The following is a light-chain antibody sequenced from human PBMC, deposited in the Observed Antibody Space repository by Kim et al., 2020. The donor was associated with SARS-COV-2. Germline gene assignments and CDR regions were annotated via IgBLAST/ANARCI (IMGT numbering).Light chain of an antibody. CDR1: NIGTKS. J-gene: IGLJ2*01. CDR2: HDS. Sequence: SYELTQPPSVSVAPGKTARISCGGSNIGTKSVHWYQQKPGQAPVLVIYHDSDRPSGIPERLSGSNSGNTATLTISRVEAGDEADYYCQVWDSSSDHVVFGGGTQLTVL. V-gene: IGLV3-21*04. CDR3: QVWDSSSDHVV.